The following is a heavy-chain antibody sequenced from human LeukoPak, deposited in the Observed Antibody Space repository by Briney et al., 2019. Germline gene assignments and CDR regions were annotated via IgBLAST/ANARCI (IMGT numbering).Heavy chain of an antibody. CDR1: GFTFSSYG. J-gene: IGHJ4*02. CDR3: ARADYYDSSGYYDY. CDR2: IWYDGSNK. Sequence: PVGSLRLSCAASGFTFSSYGMHWVRQAPRKGLEWVAVIWYDGSNKYYADSVKGRFTISRDNSKNTLYLQMNSLRAEDTAVYYCARADYYDSSGYYDYWGQGTLVTVSS. V-gene: IGHV3-33*01. D-gene: IGHD3-22*01.